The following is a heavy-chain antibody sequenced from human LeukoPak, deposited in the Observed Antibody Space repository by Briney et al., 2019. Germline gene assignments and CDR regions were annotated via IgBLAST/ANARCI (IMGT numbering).Heavy chain of an antibody. CDR1: GFSFSTYW. CDR3: ARDPSRGYSYGYADY. J-gene: IGHJ4*02. D-gene: IGHD5-18*01. V-gene: IGHV3-7*01. CDR2: IMRDGSEK. Sequence: GGSLRLSCAASGFSFSTYWMNWVRQPPGKELEWVANIMRDGSEKYYVDSLKGRFTISRDNAKNSLYLQMNSLRAEDTAVYYCARDPSRGYSYGYADYWGQGSLVIVSS.